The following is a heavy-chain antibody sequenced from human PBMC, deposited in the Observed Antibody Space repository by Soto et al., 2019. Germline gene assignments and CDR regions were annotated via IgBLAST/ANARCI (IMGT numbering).Heavy chain of an antibody. CDR1: GFTLSIYA. Sequence: QVQLVGSGGGVVQPGTSLRLSCAASGFTLSIYAMHWVRQAPEKGLEWVAVISSAGTNKNHADSVRGRFSISRDNSNNMLHLQMDNMRVDDTAVYYCVRSNSEAGWGQFDYWGQGTLVTVSS. V-gene: IGHV3-30-3*01. CDR2: ISSAGTNK. J-gene: IGHJ4*02. D-gene: IGHD3-16*01. CDR3: VRSNSEAGWGQFDY.